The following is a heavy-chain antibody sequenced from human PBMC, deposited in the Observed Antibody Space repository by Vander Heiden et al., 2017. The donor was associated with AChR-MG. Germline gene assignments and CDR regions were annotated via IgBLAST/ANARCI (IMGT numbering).Heavy chain of an antibody. J-gene: IGHJ5*02. V-gene: IGHV1-8*01. CDR2: MNPNSGNT. CDR3: ARAVAGQTYNWFDP. Sequence: QVQLVQSGAEVKKPGASVKVSCKASGYTFTSYDINWVRQATGQGLEWMGWMNPNSGNTGYAQKVQGRVTMTRNTSISTAYMELRSMRSEDTAVYYCARAVAGQTYNWFDPWGHGTLVTVSS. D-gene: IGHD6-19*01. CDR1: GYTFTSYD.